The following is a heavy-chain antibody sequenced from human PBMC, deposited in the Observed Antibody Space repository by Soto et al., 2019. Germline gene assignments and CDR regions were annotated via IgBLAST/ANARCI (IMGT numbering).Heavy chain of an antibody. V-gene: IGHV3-7*01. J-gene: IGHJ4*02. Sequence: GSLRLSCAASGFTFSSYWMSWVRQAPGKGLEWVANIKQDGSEKYYVDSVKGRFTISRDNAKNSLYLQMNSLRAEDTAVYYCARDLYYDSSGYYGDFDYWGQGTLVTVSS. CDR1: GFTFSSYW. CDR3: ARDLYYDSSGYYGDFDY. D-gene: IGHD3-22*01. CDR2: IKQDGSEK.